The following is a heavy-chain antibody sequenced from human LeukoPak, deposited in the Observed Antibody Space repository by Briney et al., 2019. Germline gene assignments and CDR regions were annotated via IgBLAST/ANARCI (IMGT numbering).Heavy chain of an antibody. CDR1: GGSISSGGYS. J-gene: IGHJ6*02. D-gene: IGHD3-10*01. CDR3: ARAGRGYYYGMDV. Sequence: SETLSLTCAVSGGSISSGGYSWSWIRQPPGKGLEWIGYIYHSGSTYYNPSLKSRVTISVDRSKNQFSLKLSSVTAADTAVYYCARAGRGYYYGMDVWGQGTTVTVSS. V-gene: IGHV4-30-2*01. CDR2: IYHSGST.